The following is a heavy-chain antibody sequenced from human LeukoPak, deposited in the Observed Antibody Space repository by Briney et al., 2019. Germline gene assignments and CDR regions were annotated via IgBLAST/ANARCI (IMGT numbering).Heavy chain of an antibody. CDR3: AKRGVVIRVILVGFHKEAYYFDS. J-gene: IGHJ4*02. CDR1: GITVCNYG. D-gene: IGHD3-22*01. CDR2: ISDSGGGT. V-gene: IGHV3-23*01. Sequence: GGSLRLSCSVSGITVCNYGMSWVRQAPGKGLGWVAGISDSGGGTKYADSVKGGFTISRDNPKNTLYLQMNSLRAEDTAVYICAKRGVVIRVILVGFHKEAYYFDSWGQGALVTVSS.